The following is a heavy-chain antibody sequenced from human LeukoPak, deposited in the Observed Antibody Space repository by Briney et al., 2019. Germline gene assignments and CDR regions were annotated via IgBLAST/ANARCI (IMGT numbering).Heavy chain of an antibody. CDR2: IYYSGST. CDR3: AREDFFGDSSGYYDMDV. D-gene: IGHD3-22*01. V-gene: IGHV4-61*01. CDR1: GGSISSSSYY. Sequence: SETLSLTCTVSGGSISSSSYYWSWIRQPPGTGLEWVRYIYYSGSTNYNPSLKSRVTISVDTSKNQFSLKLSSVTAADTAVYYCAREDFFGDSSGYYDMDVWGKGTTVTVSS. J-gene: IGHJ6*03.